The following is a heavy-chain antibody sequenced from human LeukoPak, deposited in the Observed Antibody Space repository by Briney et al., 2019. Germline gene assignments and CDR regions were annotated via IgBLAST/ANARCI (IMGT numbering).Heavy chain of an antibody. Sequence: PSETLSLTCTVSGGSISSYYWSWIRQPPGKGLEWIGYIYYSGSTNYNPSLKSRVTISVDTSKNQFSLKLSSVTAADTAVYYCARASSLYSYGFDYWRQGTLVTVSS. V-gene: IGHV4-59*01. D-gene: IGHD5-18*01. J-gene: IGHJ4*02. CDR3: ARASSLYSYGFDY. CDR2: IYYSGST. CDR1: GGSISSYY.